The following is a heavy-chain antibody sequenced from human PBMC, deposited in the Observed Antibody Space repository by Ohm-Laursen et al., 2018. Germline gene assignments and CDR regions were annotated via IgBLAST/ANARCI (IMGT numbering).Heavy chain of an antibody. J-gene: IGHJ5*02. CDR1: GFTFDDYA. D-gene: IGHD6-19*01. Sequence: SLRLSCAASGFTFDDYAMHWVRQAPGKGLEWVSGISWNSGSIGYADSVKGRFTISGDNAKNSLYLQMDSLRAEDTALYYRAKADSIAVAGNVPTLFDPWGQGTLATVSS. CDR3: AKADSIAVAGNVPTLFDP. CDR2: ISWNSGSI. V-gene: IGHV3-9*01.